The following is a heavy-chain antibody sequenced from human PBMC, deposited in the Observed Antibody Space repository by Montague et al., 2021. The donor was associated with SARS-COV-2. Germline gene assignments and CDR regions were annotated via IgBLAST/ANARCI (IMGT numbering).Heavy chain of an antibody. Sequence: SETLSLTCTVSGASITSYYWSWIRQPAGKGLEWIGYISNSGTTSYNPSLESRVTMSIDTSKNQFSLSLTSVTAADTAVYYCAGVPVTRCHWFFDPWGQGALVTVSS. V-gene: IGHV4-4*07. CDR2: ISNSGTT. J-gene: IGHJ5*02. CDR1: GASITSYY. D-gene: IGHD3-9*01. CDR3: AGVPVTRCHWFFDP.